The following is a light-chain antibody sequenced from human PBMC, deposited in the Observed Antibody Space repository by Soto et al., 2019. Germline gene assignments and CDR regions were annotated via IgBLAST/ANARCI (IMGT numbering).Light chain of an antibody. V-gene: IGKV1-5*03. CDR1: QSVQTW. Sequence: IQLTQSPSTLSASVVDRVTITCRASQSVQTWLDWFQQTRGKAPKLLISKATSLETGVSSRFSGSGSETEFPLTISSLQPDDLGTYYCQKYNNYFTFGQGTKVDI. CDR2: KAT. CDR3: QKYNNYFT. J-gene: IGKJ1*01.